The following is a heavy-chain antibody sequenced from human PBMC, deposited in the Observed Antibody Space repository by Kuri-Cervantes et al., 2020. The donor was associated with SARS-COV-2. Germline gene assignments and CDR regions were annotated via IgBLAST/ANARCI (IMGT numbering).Heavy chain of an antibody. Sequence: ASVKVSCKASGYTFTSYAMHWVRQAPGQRLEWMGWINPNSGGTNYAQRFQGWVTMTRDTSISTAYMELSRLRSDDTAVYYCARQGGGGYEGVYYYYGMDVWGQGATVTVSS. D-gene: IGHD5-12*01. J-gene: IGHJ6*01. V-gene: IGHV1-2*04. CDR1: GYTFTSYA. CDR2: INPNSGGT. CDR3: ARQGGGGYEGVYYYYGMDV.